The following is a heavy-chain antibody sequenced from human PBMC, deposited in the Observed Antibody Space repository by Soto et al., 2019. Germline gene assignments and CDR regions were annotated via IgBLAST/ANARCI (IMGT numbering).Heavy chain of an antibody. CDR1: GFTFSDYD. CDR3: ASLGARIY. CDR2: IGHGFDT. D-gene: IGHD7-27*01. J-gene: IGHJ4*02. Sequence: EVALVESGGGLVQPGGSLTLSCTTSGFTFSDYDMHWVRQASGEGPEWVAAIGHGFDTYYADSVRGRFTISRDNAKNSFYLQMNGPRVEDTAMFYCASLGARIYWAQGSMVTVSS. V-gene: IGHV3-13*04.